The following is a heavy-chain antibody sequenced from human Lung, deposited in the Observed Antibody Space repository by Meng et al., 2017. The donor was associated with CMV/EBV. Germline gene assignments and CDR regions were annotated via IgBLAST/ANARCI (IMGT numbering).Heavy chain of an antibody. Sequence: ASVXVSXKASGYTFTGYYMHWVRQAPGQGLEWMGWINTNSGATNYAQKFQGRVSMTRDMSINTAYIELNRLRSDDTAIYYCARAESHWGHDLDYWVQGTLVTVSS. CDR2: INTNSGAT. J-gene: IGHJ4*01. CDR3: ARAESHWGHDLDY. D-gene: IGHD3-16*01. CDR1: GYTFTGYY. V-gene: IGHV1-2*02.